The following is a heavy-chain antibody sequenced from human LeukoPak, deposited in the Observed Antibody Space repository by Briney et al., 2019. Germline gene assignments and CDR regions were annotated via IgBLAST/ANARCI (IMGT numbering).Heavy chain of an antibody. CDR2: ISSSSSYV. D-gene: IGHD3-22*01. V-gene: IGHV3-21*04. J-gene: IGHJ3*02. Sequence: GGSLRLSCAASGFTFSSYTMNWVRQAPGKGLEWVSSISSSSSYVFYADSVKGRFTIARDTSKNTLYLQMNSLRAEDTAVYYCARDQYNSNGYGDFDIWGQGTMVTVSS. CDR3: ARDQYNSNGYGDFDI. CDR1: GFTFSSYT.